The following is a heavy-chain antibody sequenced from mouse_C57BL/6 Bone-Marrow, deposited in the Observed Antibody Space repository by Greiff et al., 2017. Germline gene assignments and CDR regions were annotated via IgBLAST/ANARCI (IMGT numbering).Heavy chain of an antibody. CDR1: GYSFTDYN. D-gene: IGHD1-2*01. Sequence: EVKLMESGPELVKPGASVKISCKASGYSFTDYNMNWVKQSNGKSLEWIGVINPNYGTTSYNQKFKGKATLTVDPSSSTAYMQLNSLTSEDSAVYYCARLLRLYYAMDYWGQGTSVTVSS. CDR2: INPNYGTT. V-gene: IGHV1-39*01. J-gene: IGHJ4*01. CDR3: ARLLRLYYAMDY.